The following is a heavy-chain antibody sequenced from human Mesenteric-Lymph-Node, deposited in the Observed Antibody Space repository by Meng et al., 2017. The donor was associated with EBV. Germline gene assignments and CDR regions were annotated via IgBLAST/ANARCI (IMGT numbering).Heavy chain of an antibody. CDR1: CCSSSRGSYY. D-gene: IGHD1-1*01. Sequence: QLPHEAAGPRLVKPSAPLPPTRAFSCCSSSRGSYYWGWIRQPPGKGLWWIGSIYYSGSTYYNPPLKSRTTISVDTSKNQFSLKLSSVTAADTAVYYCARLKAGKLDYWGQGTLVTVSS. CDR2: IYYSGST. V-gene: IGHV4-39*01. CDR3: ARLKAGKLDY. J-gene: IGHJ4*02.